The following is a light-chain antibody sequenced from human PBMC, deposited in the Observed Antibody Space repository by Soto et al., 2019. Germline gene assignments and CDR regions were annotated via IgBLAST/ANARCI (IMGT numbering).Light chain of an antibody. CDR1: QSVTSSY. CDR3: QQYTSSPWT. J-gene: IGKJ1*01. V-gene: IGKV3-20*01. CDR2: VAS. Sequence: EIVLTQSPGTLSLSPGERASLSCRASQSVTSSYLAWYQQKPGQAPRLLIYVASNRATGIPDRFSGSGSGTDFTLTINRLEPEDFAVYYCQQYTSSPWTFGQGTKVEIK.